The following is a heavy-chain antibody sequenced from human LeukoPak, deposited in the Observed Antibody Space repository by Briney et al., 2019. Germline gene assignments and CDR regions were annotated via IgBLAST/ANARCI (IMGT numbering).Heavy chain of an antibody. J-gene: IGHJ4*02. V-gene: IGHV3-49*03. Sequence: GGSLRLSCTASGFSIVDYALSWFRLAPGEGLEWVGYIASKTYGETTQYAASVKGRIFISRDDSKNIAYLQMNSLKPGDTAVYYCTRNTDKALHYDYWGQGTLVTVSS. CDR1: GFSIVDYA. D-gene: IGHD5-18*01. CDR3: TRNTDKALHYDY. CDR2: IASKTYGETT.